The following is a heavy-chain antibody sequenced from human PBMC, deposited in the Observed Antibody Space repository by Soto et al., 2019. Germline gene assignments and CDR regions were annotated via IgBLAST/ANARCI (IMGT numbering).Heavy chain of an antibody. CDR1: GGSIISADSY. CDR2: IAYSGDT. J-gene: IGHJ4*02. CDR3: ARGFRWLDY. V-gene: IGHV4-31*11. D-gene: IGHD2-15*01. Sequence: SETLSLTCAVSGGSIISADSYWFWIRKHPGKGLEWIGYIAYSGDTYYNPSLRSRVTISADTSENKFSLTLKSVTAADTGVYYCARGFRWLDYWGQGTLVTVSS.